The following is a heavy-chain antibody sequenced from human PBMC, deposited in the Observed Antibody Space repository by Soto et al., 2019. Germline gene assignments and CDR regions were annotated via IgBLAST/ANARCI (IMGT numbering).Heavy chain of an antibody. CDR2: IYHSGIT. Sequence: QVLLQQSGPGLGKPSGTLSLTCAVSGGSISSGNWWSWVRQSPGKELEWIGEIYHSGITNYNPSLKSRVTISVDNSENQLSVSLNSVTAADTAVYYCARNVRYYIDYWGQGTLVTVSS. J-gene: IGHJ4*02. CDR3: ARNVRYYIDY. CDR1: GGSISSGNW. V-gene: IGHV4-4*02.